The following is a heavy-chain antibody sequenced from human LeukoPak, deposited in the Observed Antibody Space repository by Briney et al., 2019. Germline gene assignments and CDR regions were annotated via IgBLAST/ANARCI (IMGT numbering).Heavy chain of an antibody. CDR2: IIPILGIA. CDR3: ARAYYDSSAYTGAFDI. Sequence: ASVKVSCKASGGTFSSYAISWVRQAPGQGLEWMGRIIPILGIANYAQKFQGRVTITADKSTSTAYMELSSLRSEDTAEYYCARAYYDSSAYTGAFDIWGQGTMVTVSS. CDR1: GGTFSSYA. V-gene: IGHV1-69*04. D-gene: IGHD3-22*01. J-gene: IGHJ3*02.